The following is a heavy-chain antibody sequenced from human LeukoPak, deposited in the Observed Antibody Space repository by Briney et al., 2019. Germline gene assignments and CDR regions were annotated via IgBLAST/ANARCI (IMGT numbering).Heavy chain of an antibody. CDR3: AAAGTGGY. CDR2: IIPILGIA. Sequence: GASVKVSCKASGGTFSSYAISWVRQAPGQGLEWMGRIIPILGIANYAQKFQGRVTITADKSTSTAHMELSSLRSEDTAVYYCAAAGTGGYWGQGTLVTVSS. J-gene: IGHJ4*02. D-gene: IGHD6-13*01. V-gene: IGHV1-69*04. CDR1: GGTFSSYA.